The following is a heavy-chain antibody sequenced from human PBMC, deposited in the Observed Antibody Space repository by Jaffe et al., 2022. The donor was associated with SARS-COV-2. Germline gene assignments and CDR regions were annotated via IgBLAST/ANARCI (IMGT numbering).Heavy chain of an antibody. Sequence: QVQLQESGPGLVKPSQTLSLTCTVSGGSISSGSYYWSWIRQPAGKGLEWIGRIYTSGSTNYNPSLKSRVTISVDTSKNQFSLKLSSVTAADTAVYYCARENSPGDIVVVPAAMNWFDPWGQGTLVTVSS. J-gene: IGHJ5*02. D-gene: IGHD2-2*01. CDR3: ARENSPGDIVVVPAAMNWFDP. CDR1: GGSISSGSYY. V-gene: IGHV4-61*02. CDR2: IYTSGST.